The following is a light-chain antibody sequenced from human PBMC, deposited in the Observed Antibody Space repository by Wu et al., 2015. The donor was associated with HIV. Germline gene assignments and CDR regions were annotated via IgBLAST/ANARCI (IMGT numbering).Light chain of an antibody. CDR3: QQRSNWLT. V-gene: IGKV3-15*01. Sequence: EIVMTQSPATLSVSPGERATLSCRTSQSVRSNLAWYQQKPGQAPRLLIYGASTRALGIPARFSGSASGADFTLTISSLEPEDFAVYYCQQRSNWLTFGEGPRWRSN. CDR2: GAS. CDR1: QSVRSN. J-gene: IGKJ4*01.